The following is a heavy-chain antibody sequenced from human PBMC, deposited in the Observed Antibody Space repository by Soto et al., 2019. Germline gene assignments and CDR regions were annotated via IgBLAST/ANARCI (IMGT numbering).Heavy chain of an antibody. CDR1: GGTFSSYA. D-gene: IGHD3-10*01. CDR2: IIPIFGTA. V-gene: IGHV1-69*01. Sequence: QVQLVQSGAEVKKPGSSVKVSCKASGGTFSSYAISWVRQAPGQGLEWMGGIIPIFGTANYAQKFQGRVTITAHESTSTAYMELSSLRSEDTAVYYCARGGFGELIKSDYGMDVWGQGTTVTVSS. J-gene: IGHJ6*02. CDR3: ARGGFGELIKSDYGMDV.